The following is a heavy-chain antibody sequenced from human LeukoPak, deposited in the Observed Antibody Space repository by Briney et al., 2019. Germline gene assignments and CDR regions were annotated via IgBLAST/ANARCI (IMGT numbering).Heavy chain of an antibody. CDR1: GYTFTSYY. CDR2: INPSGGST. Sequence: ASVTVSCTASGYTFTSYYMHWVRQAPGQGHEWMGIINPSGGSTSYAQKFQGRVTMTRDTSTSTVYMELSSLRSEDTAVYYCARDRDDSSGYYPLDYWGQGTLVTVSS. V-gene: IGHV1-46*01. D-gene: IGHD3-22*01. J-gene: IGHJ4*02. CDR3: ARDRDDSSGYYPLDY.